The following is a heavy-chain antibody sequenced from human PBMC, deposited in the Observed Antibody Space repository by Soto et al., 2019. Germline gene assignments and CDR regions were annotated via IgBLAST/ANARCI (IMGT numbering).Heavy chain of an antibody. D-gene: IGHD3-3*01. CDR1: GFTFNDCA. V-gene: IGHV3-23*01. CDR2: ISDSGSRT. J-gene: IGHJ6*04. CDR3: AKDKGYYDFWSGYSGMDV. Sequence: AGGSLRLSCAASGFTFNDCAMSWVRQAPGKGLEWVSVISDSGSRTYYADSVKGRFSISRDNSKNTLYLQMNSLRAEDTAVYYCAKDKGYYDFWSGYSGMDVWGKGTTVTVSS.